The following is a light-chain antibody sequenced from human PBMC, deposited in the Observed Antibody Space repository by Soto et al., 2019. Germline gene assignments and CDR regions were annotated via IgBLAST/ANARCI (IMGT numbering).Light chain of an antibody. J-gene: IGKJ4*01. CDR2: AAS. Sequence: DIQMTQSPSSLSASVGYRFTITCRASQSISSYLNWYQQKPGKAPKLLIYAASSLQSGVPSRFSGSGSGTDFTLTISSPQPEDFATYYCQQFNNYPLTFGGGTTGDIK. CDR3: QQFNNYPLT. CDR1: QSISSY. V-gene: IGKV1-39*01.